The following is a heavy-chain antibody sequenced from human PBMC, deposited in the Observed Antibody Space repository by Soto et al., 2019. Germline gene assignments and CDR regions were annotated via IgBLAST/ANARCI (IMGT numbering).Heavy chain of an antibody. V-gene: IGHV5-51*01. CDR2: IYPGDSDT. CDR3: ARRSDFWSGYKAYGMDV. J-gene: IGHJ6*02. CDR1: GYSFTSYW. D-gene: IGHD3-3*01. Sequence: PGESLKISCKGSGYSFTSYWIGWVRQMPGKGLEWMGIIYPGDSDTRYSPSFQGQVTISADKSISTAYLQWSSLKASDTAMYYCARRSDFWSGYKAYGMDVWGQGTTATVSS.